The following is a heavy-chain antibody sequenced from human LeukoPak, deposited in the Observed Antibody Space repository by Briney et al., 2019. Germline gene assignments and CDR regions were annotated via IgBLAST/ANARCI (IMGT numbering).Heavy chain of an antibody. D-gene: IGHD2-2*01. CDR1: GFTFSNYV. CDR2: ISGSGRST. Sequence: GGSLRLSCAASGFTFSNYVMNWVRQAPGKGLEWVSGISGSGRSTYYADSVKGRFTISRDNAKNSLYLQMNSLRAEDTAVYYCARGHQLLRVGYYYMDVWGKGTTVTVSS. CDR3: ARGHQLLRVGYYYMDV. V-gene: IGHV3-23*01. J-gene: IGHJ6*03.